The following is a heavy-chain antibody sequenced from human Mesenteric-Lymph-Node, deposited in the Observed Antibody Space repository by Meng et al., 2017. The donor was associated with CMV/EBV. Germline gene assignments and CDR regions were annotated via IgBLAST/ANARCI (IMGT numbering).Heavy chain of an antibody. CDR3: ARGLWGTSSYKGFRRDWLDP. Sequence: SETLSLTCTVSGGSISSSSYYWGWIRQPPGKGLEWIGSIYYSGSTYYNPSLKSRVTISVDTSKNQFSLKLSSVTAADTAVYYCARGLWGTSSYKGFRRDWLDPWGQGTLVTVSS. V-gene: IGHV4-39*07. CDR2: IYYSGST. J-gene: IGHJ5*02. CDR1: GGSISSSSYY. D-gene: IGHD2-2*02.